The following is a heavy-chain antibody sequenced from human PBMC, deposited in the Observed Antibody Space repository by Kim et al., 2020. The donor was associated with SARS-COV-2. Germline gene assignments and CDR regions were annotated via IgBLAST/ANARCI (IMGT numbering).Heavy chain of an antibody. Sequence: GGSLRLSCTASGFTFGDYAMSWFRQAPGKGLEWVGFIRSKAYGGTTEYAASVKGRFTISRDDSKSIAYLQMNSLKTEDTAVYYCTRVDFTVTLGRLFDYWGQGTLVTVSS. V-gene: IGHV3-49*03. CDR1: GFTFGDYA. J-gene: IGHJ4*02. D-gene: IGHD4-17*01. CDR2: IRSKAYGGTT. CDR3: TRVDFTVTLGRLFDY.